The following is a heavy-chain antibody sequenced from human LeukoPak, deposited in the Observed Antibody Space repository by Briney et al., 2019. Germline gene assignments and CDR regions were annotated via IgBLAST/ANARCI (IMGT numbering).Heavy chain of an antibody. J-gene: IGHJ4*02. CDR1: GGSISSGDYC. Sequence: SQTLSLTCTVSGGSISSGDYCWSWIRQHPGKGLEWIGFVHYSGSTYYNLSLKSRATISVDTSMNQFSLKLSSVTAADTAVYYCARDSGDNYGPFDNWGQGTLVTVSA. V-gene: IGHV4-31*03. CDR3: ARDSGDNYGPFDN. CDR2: VHYSGST. D-gene: IGHD5-18*01.